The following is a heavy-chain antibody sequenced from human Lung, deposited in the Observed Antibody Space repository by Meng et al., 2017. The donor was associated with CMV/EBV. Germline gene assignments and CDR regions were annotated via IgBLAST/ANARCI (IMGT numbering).Heavy chain of an antibody. D-gene: IGHD3-3*01. CDR1: GFTFSSYA. V-gene: IGHV3-23*03. Sequence: GXXRLSCAASGFTFSSYAMSWVRQAPGKGLEWVSVIYSGGSSTYYADSVKGRFTISRDNSKNTLYLQMNSLRAEDTAVYYCAKEYDFWSGSDHYYYYYGMDVXGQGXTVTVSS. CDR2: IYSGGSST. CDR3: AKEYDFWSGSDHYYYYYGMDV. J-gene: IGHJ6*02.